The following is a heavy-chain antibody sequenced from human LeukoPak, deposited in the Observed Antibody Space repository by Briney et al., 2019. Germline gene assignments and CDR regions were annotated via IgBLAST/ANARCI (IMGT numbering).Heavy chain of an antibody. CDR1: GFTVSSNY. CDR2: LYSAGNT. D-gene: IGHD5-12*01. Sequence: GGSLRLSCAASGFTVSSNYMNWVRQAPGKGLEWVSVLYSAGNTYYAACVKGRFTISRDNSKYTLFLQMDSLRAEDTAVYYCARARDYIVVDFWGQGTLVTVSS. CDR3: ARARDYIVVDF. J-gene: IGHJ4*02. V-gene: IGHV3-66*02.